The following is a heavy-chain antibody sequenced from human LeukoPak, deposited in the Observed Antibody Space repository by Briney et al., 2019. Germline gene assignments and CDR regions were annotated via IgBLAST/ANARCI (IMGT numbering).Heavy chain of an antibody. V-gene: IGHV3-7*01. J-gene: IGHJ4*02. CDR3: ARPRGCSSSRCNNFDY. Sequence: GGSLRLSCVASGFIFSGFSMSWVRQAPGKGLEWVAKMNEYGSEIFYVDSVKGRFTISRDNAKKSLYLQMNSLRAEDTAVYYCARPRGCSSSRCNNFDYWGQGTLVTVSS. CDR2: MNEYGSEI. CDR1: GFIFSGFS. D-gene: IGHD2-2*01.